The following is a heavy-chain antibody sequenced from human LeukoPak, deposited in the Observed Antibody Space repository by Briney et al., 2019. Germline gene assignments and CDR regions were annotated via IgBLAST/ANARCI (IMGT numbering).Heavy chain of an antibody. D-gene: IGHD6-13*01. J-gene: IGHJ4*02. CDR1: GGSISNYY. V-gene: IGHV4-59*01. CDR2: IYYSGTT. CDR3: ARIHTSDYSSSWFHY. Sequence: PSETLSLTCTVSGGSISNYYWNWIRQPPGKGLEWIGYIYYSGTTNYNPSLKSRVSMSVDTSKNQFSLKLSSVTAADTAVYYCARIHTSDYSSSWFHYWGQGTLVTVSS.